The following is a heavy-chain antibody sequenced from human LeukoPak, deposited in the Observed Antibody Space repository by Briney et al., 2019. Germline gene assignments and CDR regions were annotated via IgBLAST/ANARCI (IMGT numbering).Heavy chain of an antibody. CDR2: INHSGST. D-gene: IGHD1-26*01. V-gene: IGHV4-34*01. CDR1: GGSFSGYY. Sequence: SETLSLTCAVYGGSFSGYYWSWIRQPPGKGLEWIGEINHSGSTNYNPSLKSRVTISVDTSKNQFSLKLSSVTAADTAVYYCARDRGELTWGQGALVTVSS. CDR3: ARDRGELT. J-gene: IGHJ4*02.